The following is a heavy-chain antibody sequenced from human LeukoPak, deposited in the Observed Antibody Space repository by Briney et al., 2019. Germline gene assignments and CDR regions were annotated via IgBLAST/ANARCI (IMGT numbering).Heavy chain of an antibody. D-gene: IGHD1-26*01. CDR3: ARISGSYTNRPFDY. CDR1: GGTFSSYA. V-gene: IGHV1-69*13. CDR2: IIPIFGTA. Sequence: ASVKVSCKASGGTFSSYAISWARQAPGQGLEWMGGIIPIFGTANYAQKFQGRVTITADESTSTAYTELSSLRSEDTAVYYCARISGSYTNRPFDYWGQGTLVTVSS. J-gene: IGHJ4*02.